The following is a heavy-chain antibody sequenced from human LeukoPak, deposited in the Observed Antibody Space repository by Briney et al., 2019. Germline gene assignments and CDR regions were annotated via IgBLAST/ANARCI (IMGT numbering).Heavy chain of an antibody. D-gene: IGHD2-8*01. CDR3: ARGRIVLMVYAYLRGASFDY. CDR1: VGSFSGYY. CDR2: INHSGST. J-gene: IGHJ4*02. Sequence: SETLSLTCAVYVGSFSGYYWSWIRQPPGKGLEWIGEINHSGSTNYNPSLKRRVTISVHTSNNQSPLKLNSVTSEDTAVYYCARGRIVLMVYAYLRGASFDYWGKGTLVTVSS. V-gene: IGHV4-34*01.